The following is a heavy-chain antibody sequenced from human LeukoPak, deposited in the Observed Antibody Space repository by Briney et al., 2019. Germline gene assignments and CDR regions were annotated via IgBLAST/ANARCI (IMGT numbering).Heavy chain of an antibody. V-gene: IGHV3-7*01. Sequence: GGSLRLSCAASGLTFSSYWMSWVRQAPGKGLEWVANIKQDGSEKYYVDSVKGRFTISRDNAKNSLYLQMNSLRAEDTAVYYCARDLSDFWSGQRGDAFDIWGQGTMVTVSS. CDR1: GLTFSSYW. J-gene: IGHJ3*02. CDR3: ARDLSDFWSGQRGDAFDI. D-gene: IGHD3-3*01. CDR2: IKQDGSEK.